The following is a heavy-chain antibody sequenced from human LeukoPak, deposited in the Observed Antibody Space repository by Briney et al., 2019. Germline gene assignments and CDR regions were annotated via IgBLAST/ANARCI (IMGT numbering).Heavy chain of an antibody. Sequence: SGGSLRLSCAASGFTFSSYWMHWVRQAPGKRLVWVSRINSDGSSTSYADSVKGRFTISRDNAKNTLYLQMNSLRAEDTAVYYCARDNPIQLWPNYYYYYGMDVWGQGTTVTVSS. V-gene: IGHV3-74*01. CDR1: GFTFSSYW. J-gene: IGHJ6*02. D-gene: IGHD5-18*01. CDR3: ARDNPIQLWPNYYYYYGMDV. CDR2: INSDGSST.